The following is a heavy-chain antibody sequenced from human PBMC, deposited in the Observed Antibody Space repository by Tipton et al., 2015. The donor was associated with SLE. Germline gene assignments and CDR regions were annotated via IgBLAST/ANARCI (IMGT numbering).Heavy chain of an antibody. CDR2: IYYSGST. V-gene: IGHV4-59*01. Sequence: TLSLTCTVSGGSISSYYWSWIRQTPGKGLEWIGYIYYSGSTNYNPSLKSRVTISEDTSKNQFSLKLSSVTAADTALYYCARAASSGALGWYFDLWGRGTLVTFSA. CDR3: ARAASSGALGWYFDL. CDR1: GGSISSYY. D-gene: IGHD2-15*01. J-gene: IGHJ2*01.